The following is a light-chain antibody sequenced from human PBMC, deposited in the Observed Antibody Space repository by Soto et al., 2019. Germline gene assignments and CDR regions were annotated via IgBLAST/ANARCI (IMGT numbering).Light chain of an antibody. CDR1: QSVSSN. J-gene: IGKJ1*01. CDR2: GAS. Sequence: EIVMTQSPAALSVSPGERATLSCRASQSVSSNLAWYQQKPGQAPRPLIYGASTRATGIPARFSGSGSGTEFTLIISSLQSEDFAVYYCQQYNNWPPLTFGQGTKVEIK. CDR3: QQYNNWPPLT. V-gene: IGKV3-15*01.